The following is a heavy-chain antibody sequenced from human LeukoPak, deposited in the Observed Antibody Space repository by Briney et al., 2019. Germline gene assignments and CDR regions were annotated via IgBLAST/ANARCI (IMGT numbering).Heavy chain of an antibody. CDR1: GFSLSTSGMR. V-gene: IGHV2-70*04. CDR2: IDWDDDK. D-gene: IGHD6-13*01. CDR3: ARMAPAAAGTGYSDY. Sequence: SGPALVKPTQTLTLTCTFSGFSLSTSGMRVSWIRQPPGKALEWLARIDWDDDKFYSTSLKTRLTISKDTSKDQVVLTMTNMDPVDTATYYCARMAPAAAGTGYSDYWGQGTLVTVSS. J-gene: IGHJ4*02.